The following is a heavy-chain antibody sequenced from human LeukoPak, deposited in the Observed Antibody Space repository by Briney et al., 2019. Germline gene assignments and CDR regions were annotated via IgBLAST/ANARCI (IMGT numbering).Heavy chain of an antibody. J-gene: IGHJ4*02. V-gene: IGHV3-30-3*01. D-gene: IGHD2-2*01. CDR2: ISYDGSDK. Sequence: PGGSLRLSCAASGSTFSSYAMHWVRQAPGKGLEWVAVISYDGSDKYYADSVKGRFTISRDNSKNTLYLQMNSLRAEDTAVYYCARTNIVVVPAAIGYWGQGTLVTVSS. CDR3: ARTNIVVVPAAIGY. CDR1: GSTFSSYA.